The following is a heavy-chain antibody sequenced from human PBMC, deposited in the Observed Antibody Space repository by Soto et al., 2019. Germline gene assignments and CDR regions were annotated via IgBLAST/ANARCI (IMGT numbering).Heavy chain of an antibody. J-gene: IGHJ4*02. V-gene: IGHV3-23*01. CDR3: ARPTTVIYFDY. Sequence: EVQLLESGGGLVQPGGSLRLSCAASGFTLSSYVMSWVRQAPGKGLEWVSAISGSGGSTYYADSVKGRFTISRDNSNNTLYLQMNSLRAEDTAVYYCARPTTVIYFDYWGQGTLVTVSS. CDR2: ISGSGGST. D-gene: IGHD4-17*01. CDR1: GFTLSSYV.